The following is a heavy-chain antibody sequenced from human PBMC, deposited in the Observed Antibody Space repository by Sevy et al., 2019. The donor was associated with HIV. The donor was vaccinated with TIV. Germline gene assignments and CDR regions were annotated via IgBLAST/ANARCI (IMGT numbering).Heavy chain of an antibody. V-gene: IGHV1-46*02. CDR1: GYTFNNYY. CDR2: INPTSSST. J-gene: IGHJ4*02. D-gene: IGHD1-26*01. CDR3: ARGDGTVRCFDH. Sequence: ASVKVSCKASGYTFNNYYIHWVRQAPGQGLQWMGVINPTSSSTYYPPKFQGRVTMTRDTSTSTVSMDLSSLRSEDTAVYYCARGDGTVRCFDHWGQGTLVTVSS.